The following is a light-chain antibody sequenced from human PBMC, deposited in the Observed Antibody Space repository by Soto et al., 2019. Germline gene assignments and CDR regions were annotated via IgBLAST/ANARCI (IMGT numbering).Light chain of an antibody. CDR2: SDN. CDR1: NSNIGSNT. Sequence: QPVLTQPPSASGTPGQRVTISCSGSNSNIGSNTVSWYQQLPGTAPKSLIYSDNQRPSGVPDRISGSRSGTSASLAISGLQSDDEAEYYCAAWDDSLRGRVFGGGTQLTVL. J-gene: IGLJ2*01. CDR3: AAWDDSLRGRV. V-gene: IGLV1-44*01.